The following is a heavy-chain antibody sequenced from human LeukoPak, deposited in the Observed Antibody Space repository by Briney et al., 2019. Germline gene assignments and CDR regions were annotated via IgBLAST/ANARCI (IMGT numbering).Heavy chain of an antibody. Sequence: SETLSLTCAVSGGSISSSNWWSWVRQPPGKGLEWIGEIYHSGSTNYNPSLKSRVTISVDKSKNQFSLKLSSVTAADTAVYYCAREVMITFGGVIESDAFDIWGQGTMVTVSS. J-gene: IGHJ3*02. V-gene: IGHV4-4*02. CDR3: AREVMITFGGVIESDAFDI. D-gene: IGHD3-16*01. CDR1: GGSISSSNW. CDR2: IYHSGST.